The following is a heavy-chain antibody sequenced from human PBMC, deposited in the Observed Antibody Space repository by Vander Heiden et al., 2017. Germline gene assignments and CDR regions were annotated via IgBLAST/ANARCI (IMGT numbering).Heavy chain of an antibody. CDR3: AKDPEGEWELLPYYFDY. Sequence: EVQLLESGGGLVQPGGSLRLYGAASVFPSSTCAMGWVGQAPGKGLEWVSAISGSGGSTYYADSVKGRFTISRDNSKNTLYLQMNSLRAEDTAVYYCAKDPEGEWELLPYYFDYWGQGTLVTVSS. CDR1: VFPSSTCA. CDR2: ISGSGGST. J-gene: IGHJ4*02. V-gene: IGHV3-23*01. D-gene: IGHD1-26*01.